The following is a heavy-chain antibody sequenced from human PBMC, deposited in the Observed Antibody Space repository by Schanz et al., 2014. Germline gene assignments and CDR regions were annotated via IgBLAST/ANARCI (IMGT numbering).Heavy chain of an antibody. D-gene: IGHD2-15*01. CDR2: INPSGGGT. V-gene: IGHV1-46*01. J-gene: IGHJ4*02. CDR3: AGAPTAYSSDASCVETPFDY. CDR1: GYTFVSYS. Sequence: QVQLVQSGAEVKKPGASVKVSCKASGYTFVSYSMHWVRQAPGQGLEWMGIINPSGGGTSYALRCQDRVSVTSSTAMSTVYMEWSSLRPEDTAVYYCAGAPTAYSSDASCVETPFDYWGQGTLVTVSS.